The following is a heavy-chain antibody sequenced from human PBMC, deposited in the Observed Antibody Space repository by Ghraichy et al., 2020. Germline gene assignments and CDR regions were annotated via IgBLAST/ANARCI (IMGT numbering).Heavy chain of an antibody. CDR2: ISSSSSYI. V-gene: IGHV3-21*01. J-gene: IGHJ4*02. D-gene: IGHD3-22*01. Sequence: GGSLRLSCAASGFTFSSYSMNWVRQAPGKGLKWVSSISSSSSYIYYADSMKGRFTISRDNAKNSLYLQMNSLRAEDTALYYCAATYYYDGSGYYAVDYWGQGTLVTVSS. CDR3: AATYYYDGSGYYAVDY. CDR1: GFTFSSYS.